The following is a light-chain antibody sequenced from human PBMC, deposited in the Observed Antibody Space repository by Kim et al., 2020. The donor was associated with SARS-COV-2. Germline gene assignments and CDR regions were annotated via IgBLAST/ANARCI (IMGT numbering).Light chain of an antibody. CDR3: QQYGNSPST. V-gene: IGKV3-20*01. Sequence: EIVLTQSPGTLSLSPGERATLSCRASQSINSSYLAWYQQKPGQAPRLLIYGASSRATGIPDRFSGSGSGTDFTLTISRVEPEDFAVYHCQQYGNSPSTFGQGTRLEIK. CDR2: GAS. CDR1: QSINSSY. J-gene: IGKJ5*01.